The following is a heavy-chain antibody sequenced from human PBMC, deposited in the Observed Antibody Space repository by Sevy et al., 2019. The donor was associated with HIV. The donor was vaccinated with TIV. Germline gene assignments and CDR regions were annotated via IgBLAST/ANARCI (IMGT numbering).Heavy chain of an antibody. CDR2: VSWNSRNI. J-gene: IGHJ6*02. D-gene: IGHD2-21*01. CDR3: AKDINLGCDGINCYPYYYYFYGLDV. Sequence: GGSLRLSCAASGFPFNDHAMHWVRQVPGKGLEWVSGVSWNSRNIGYADSVKGRFTISRDNANHFLYLEMNSLRPEDTAFYYYAKDINLGCDGINCYPYYYYFYGLDVWGQGTTVTVSS. CDR1: GFPFNDHA. V-gene: IGHV3-9*01.